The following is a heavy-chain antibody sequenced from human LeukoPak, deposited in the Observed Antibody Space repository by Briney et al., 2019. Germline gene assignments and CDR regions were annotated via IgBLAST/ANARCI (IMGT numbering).Heavy chain of an antibody. V-gene: IGHV4-59*01. D-gene: IGHD3-22*01. CDR2: IYYSGST. Sequence: SETLSPTCTVSGGSISSYYWSWIRQPPGKGLEWIGYIYYSGSTNYNPSLKSRVTISVDTSKNQFSLKLSSVTAADTAVYYCAASHYYDSSGYYYRGGFDYWGQGTLVTVSS. CDR1: GGSISSYY. J-gene: IGHJ4*02. CDR3: AASHYYDSSGYYYRGGFDY.